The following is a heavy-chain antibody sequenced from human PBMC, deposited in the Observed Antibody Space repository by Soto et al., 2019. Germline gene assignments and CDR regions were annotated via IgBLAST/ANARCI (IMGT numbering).Heavy chain of an antibody. CDR2: IYSGGST. V-gene: IGHV3-53*01. Sequence: PGGSLRLSCAASGFTVSSNYMSWVRQAPGKGLEWVSVIYSGGSTYYADSVKGRFTISRDNSRNTLYLQMNSLRAEDTAVYYCASESHFRITGTNTTYYYYYMDVWGKGTTVTVSS. D-gene: IGHD1-20*01. CDR3: ASESHFRITGTNTTYYYYYMDV. CDR1: GFTVSSNY. J-gene: IGHJ6*03.